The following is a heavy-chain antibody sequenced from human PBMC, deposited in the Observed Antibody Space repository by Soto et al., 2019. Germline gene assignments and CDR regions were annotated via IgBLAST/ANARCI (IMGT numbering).Heavy chain of an antibody. CDR2: IDNDGSAT. CDR3: AKVVGCSSTSCYVGDYYYYYMDV. D-gene: IGHD2-2*01. CDR1: GFTFSIYW. Sequence: PGGSLRLSCVASGFTFSIYWMHWVRQAPGKGLERVSRIDNDGSATTYEDSVKGRFTISRDNAKNTLFLQMNTLRVDDTAVYYCAKVVGCSSTSCYVGDYYYYYMDVWGKGTTVTVSS. V-gene: IGHV3-74*01. J-gene: IGHJ6*03.